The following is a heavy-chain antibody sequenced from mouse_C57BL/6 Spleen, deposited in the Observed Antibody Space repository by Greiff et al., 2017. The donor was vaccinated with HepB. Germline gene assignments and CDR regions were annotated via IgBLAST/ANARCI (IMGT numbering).Heavy chain of an antibody. V-gene: IGHV10-1*01. Sequence: DVKLVESGGGLVQPKGSLKLSCAASGFSFNTYAMNWVRQAPGKGLEWVARIRSKSNNYATYYADSVKDRFTISRDDSESMLYLQMNNLKTEDTAMYYCVRQGYGSSPFAYWGQGTLVTVSA. D-gene: IGHD1-1*01. CDR3: VRQGYGSSPFAY. J-gene: IGHJ3*01. CDR2: IRSKSNNYAT. CDR1: GFSFNTYA.